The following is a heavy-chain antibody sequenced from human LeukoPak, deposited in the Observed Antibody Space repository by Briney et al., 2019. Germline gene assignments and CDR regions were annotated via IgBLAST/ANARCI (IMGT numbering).Heavy chain of an antibody. CDR3: ARDRPNYYGSDGHYYRRDGDY. V-gene: IGHV3-23*01. CDR1: GFTLSIYA. CDR2: ITSRGEST. D-gene: IGHD3-22*01. J-gene: IGHJ4*02. Sequence: PGGSLRLSCAPAGFTLSIYAMSWVRQAPGKGLQWVSSITSRGESTWYVDSVKGRFTITRDNSENTLYLQMHSLRAEDTAVYYCARDRPNYYGSDGHYYRRDGDYWGRGTLVSVSS.